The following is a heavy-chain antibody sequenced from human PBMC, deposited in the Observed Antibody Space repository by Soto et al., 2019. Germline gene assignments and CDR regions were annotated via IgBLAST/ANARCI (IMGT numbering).Heavy chain of an antibody. Sequence: EVQLLESGGGLVQPGGSLRLSCAASGFTFSSYAMRWVRQAPVKGLEWVSAISGSGGSTYYADSVKGRFTISRDNSKNTLYLQMNSLRAEDSPVYYCARRGSGGYYDYWGQGTLVTVSS. CDR2: ISGSGGST. CDR1: GFTFSSYA. V-gene: IGHV3-23*01. CDR3: ARRGSGGYYDY. D-gene: IGHD6-19*01. J-gene: IGHJ4*02.